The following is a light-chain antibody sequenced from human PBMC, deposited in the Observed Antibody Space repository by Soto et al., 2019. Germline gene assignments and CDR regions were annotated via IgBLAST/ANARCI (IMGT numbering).Light chain of an antibody. J-gene: IGKJ1*01. Sequence: EIVMTQSPATLSVSPGERATLSCRASQSVSSNLACYQQKPGQAPRLLIYGASTRATGIPARFSGSGSGTEFTLTISSLQSEYFAVYYCQQYNNWPQTFGQGNKVEIK. CDR3: QQYNNWPQT. CDR1: QSVSSN. V-gene: IGKV3-15*01. CDR2: GAS.